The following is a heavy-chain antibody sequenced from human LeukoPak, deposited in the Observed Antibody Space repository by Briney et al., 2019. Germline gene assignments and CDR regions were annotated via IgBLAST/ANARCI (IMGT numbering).Heavy chain of an antibody. D-gene: IGHD6-13*01. J-gene: IGHJ4*02. V-gene: IGHV1-18*04. Sequence: GASVKVSCKASGYTFTSYGISWVRQAPGQGLEWMGWISAYNGNTNYAQKLQGRVTMTTDTSTSTAYMELRSLRSDDTAVYYCARDLRGSSWYSFPDWGQGTLVTVSS. CDR1: GYTFTSYG. CDR3: ARDLRGSSWYSFPD. CDR2: ISAYNGNT.